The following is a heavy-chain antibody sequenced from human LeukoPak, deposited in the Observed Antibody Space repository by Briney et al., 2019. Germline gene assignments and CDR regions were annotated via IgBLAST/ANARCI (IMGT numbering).Heavy chain of an antibody. D-gene: IGHD2-15*01. CDR1: GFTVSSNY. Sequence: GGSLRLSCAASGFTVSSNYMSWVRQALGKGLEWVSVIYSGGSTYYADSVKGRFTISRDNSKNTLYLQMNSLRAEDTAVYYCARRVVAATGSNWFDPWGQGTLVTVSS. J-gene: IGHJ5*02. V-gene: IGHV3-53*01. CDR2: IYSGGST. CDR3: ARRVVAATGSNWFDP.